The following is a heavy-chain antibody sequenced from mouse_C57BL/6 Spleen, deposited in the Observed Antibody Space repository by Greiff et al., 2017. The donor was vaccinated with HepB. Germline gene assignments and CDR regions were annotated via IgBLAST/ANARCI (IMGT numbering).Heavy chain of an antibody. CDR3: ARAVTGRGYWYFDV. D-gene: IGHD2-13*01. CDR1: GYAFSSYW. J-gene: IGHJ1*03. Sequence: VQLQQSGAELVKPGASVKISCKASGYAFSSYWMNWVKQRPGKGLEWIGQIYPGDGVTNYNGKFKGKATLTADKSTSTAYMQLSSLTSEDAAVYFCARAVTGRGYWYFDVWGTGTTVTVSS. CDR2: IYPGDGVT. V-gene: IGHV1-80*01.